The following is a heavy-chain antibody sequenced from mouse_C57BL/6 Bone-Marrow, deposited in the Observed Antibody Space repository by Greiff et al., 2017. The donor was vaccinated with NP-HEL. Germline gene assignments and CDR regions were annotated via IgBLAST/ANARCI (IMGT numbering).Heavy chain of an antibody. J-gene: IGHJ2*01. Sequence: QVQLQESGPGLVAPSQSLSITCTVSGFSLTSYGVSWVRQPPGKGLEWLGVIWGDGSTTYHSALITRLSIRKDTAKSQVILKLNSLQTDETATYYCSKLGQGLDYGGQGTTLTVSS. CDR3: SKLGQGLDY. D-gene: IGHD3-3*01. V-gene: IGHV2-3*01. CDR2: IWGDGST. CDR1: GFSLTSYG.